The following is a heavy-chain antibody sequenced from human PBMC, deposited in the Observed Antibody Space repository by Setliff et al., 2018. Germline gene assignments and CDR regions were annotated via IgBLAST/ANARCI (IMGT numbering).Heavy chain of an antibody. CDR2: IYTSGST. CDR3: ARMSGFQYIDV. J-gene: IGHJ6*03. Sequence: PSETLSLTCTVSGGSISSGSYYWSWIRQPAGKGLEWIGHIYTSGSTNFSPSLKSRVTISLDTSKNQFSLNLTSVTAEDTAVYYCARMSGFQYIDVWDKGTTVTVSS. V-gene: IGHV4-61*09. CDR1: GGSISSGSYY. D-gene: IGHD3-3*01.